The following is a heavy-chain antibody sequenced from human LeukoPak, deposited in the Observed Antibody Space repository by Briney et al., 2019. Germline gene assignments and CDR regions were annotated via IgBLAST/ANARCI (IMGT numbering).Heavy chain of an antibody. CDR1: GYTFTSYG. CDR2: ISAYNGNT. J-gene: IGHJ4*02. D-gene: IGHD3-10*01. CDR3: ARDKLILLATSIFDY. V-gene: IGHV1-18*01. Sequence: ASVKVSCKASGYTFTSYGISWVRQAPGQGLEWMGWISAYNGNTNYAQKLQGRGTMTTDTSTNTAYMELRSLRSDDTAVYYCARDKLILLATSIFDYWGQGTLVTVSS.